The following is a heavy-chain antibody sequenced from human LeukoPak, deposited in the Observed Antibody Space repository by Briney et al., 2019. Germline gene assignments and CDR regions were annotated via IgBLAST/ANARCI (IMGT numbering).Heavy chain of an antibody. CDR2: INHSGST. CDR3: ARGDIVVVPAGRKRYYFDY. V-gene: IGHV4-34*01. Sequence: SEALSLTCAVYGGSFSGYYWSWIRQPPGKGLEWIGEINHSGSTNYNPSLKSRVTISVDTSKNQFSLKLSSVTAADTAVYYCARGDIVVVPAGRKRYYFDYWGQGTLVTVSS. J-gene: IGHJ4*02. D-gene: IGHD2-2*01. CDR1: GGSFSGYY.